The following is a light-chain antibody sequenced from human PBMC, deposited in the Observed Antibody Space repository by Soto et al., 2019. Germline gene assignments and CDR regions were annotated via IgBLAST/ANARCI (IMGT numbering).Light chain of an antibody. V-gene: IGKV1-33*01. CDR3: QQYDNLPSIT. CDR2: DAS. J-gene: IGKJ5*01. Sequence: DIQMTQSPSSLSASVGDRVTITCQASQDISNYLNWYQQKPGKAPKLLIYDASNLETGVPSRFSGSGSGTDFTFTISSLQPDDIATYYCQQYDNLPSITFGQGTRLDFK. CDR1: QDISNY.